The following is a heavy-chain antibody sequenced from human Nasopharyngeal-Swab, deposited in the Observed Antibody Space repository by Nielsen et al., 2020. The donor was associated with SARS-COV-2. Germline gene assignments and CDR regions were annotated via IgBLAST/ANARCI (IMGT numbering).Heavy chain of an antibody. Sequence: GESLKISCAASGFTFSSYWMHWVRKAPGKGLVWVSRINSDGSTTNYADSVKGRFTISRDNAKNTLYLQMNSLRVEDTAVYYCVRDGYTTGRNDAFDIWGQGTMVTVSS. CDR2: INSDGSTT. D-gene: IGHD1-1*01. J-gene: IGHJ3*02. V-gene: IGHV3-74*01. CDR1: GFTFSSYW. CDR3: VRDGYTTGRNDAFDI.